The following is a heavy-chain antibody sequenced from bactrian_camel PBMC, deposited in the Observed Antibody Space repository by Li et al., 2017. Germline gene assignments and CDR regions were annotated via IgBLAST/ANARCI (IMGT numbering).Heavy chain of an antibody. V-gene: IGHV3S40*01. J-gene: IGHJ6*01. D-gene: IGHD1*01. CDR3: VADMLTHAFGNLGY. CDR2: ISDRDGTT. CDR1: GFPFSGYD. Sequence: QLVESGGGLVQPGGSLRLSCAASGFPFSGYDMSWVRQAPGKGLEWVSAISDRDGTTYAASSLKDRFLISRDNAKNTVHLQMNNLRPEDTAVYHCVADMLTHAFGNLGYWGQGTQVTVS.